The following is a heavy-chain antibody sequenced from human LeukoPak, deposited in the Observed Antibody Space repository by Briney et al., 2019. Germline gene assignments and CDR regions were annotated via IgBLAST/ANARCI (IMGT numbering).Heavy chain of an antibody. D-gene: IGHD2/OR15-2a*01. CDR1: GFSFDDYA. J-gene: IGHJ2*01. CDR2: ISWNIGRI. V-gene: IGHV3-9*01. CDR3: AKGSISWYFDL. Sequence: GGSLRLSCAASGFSFDDYAMHWVRQAPGKGLEWVSGISWNIGRIDYADSVKGRFTISRDNAKNSLSLQMNSLRTEDTALYYCAKGSISWYFDLWGRGTQVTVSS.